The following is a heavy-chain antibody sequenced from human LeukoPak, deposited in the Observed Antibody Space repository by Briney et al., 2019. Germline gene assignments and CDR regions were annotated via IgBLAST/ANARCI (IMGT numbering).Heavy chain of an antibody. V-gene: IGHV3-48*01. J-gene: IGHJ4*02. CDR3: ARDDSSSWYPYFDY. D-gene: IGHD6-13*01. CDR1: GFTFSSYS. Sequence: GGSLRLSCAASGFTFSSYSMNWVRQAPGKGLEWVSYISSSSSTIYYADSVKGRFTISRDNAKNSLYLQMNSLRAEDTAVYYCARDDSSSWYPYFDYRGQGTLVTVSS. CDR2: ISSSSSTI.